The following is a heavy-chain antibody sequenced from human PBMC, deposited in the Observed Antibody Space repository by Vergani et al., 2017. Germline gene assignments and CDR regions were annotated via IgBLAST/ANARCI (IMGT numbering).Heavy chain of an antibody. Sequence: QVQLQESGPGLVKPSGTLSLTCAVSGGSISSSNRWSWVRQPPGKGLEWIGEIYHSGSTNYNPSLKSRVTISVDKSKNQFSLRLSSVPAAGTAVYYCARCNFAAAGPSPETSWFDPWGQGTLVTVSS. J-gene: IGHJ5*02. CDR2: IYHSGST. V-gene: IGHV4-4*02. CDR3: ARCNFAAAGPSPETSWFDP. D-gene: IGHD6-13*01. CDR1: GGSISSSNR.